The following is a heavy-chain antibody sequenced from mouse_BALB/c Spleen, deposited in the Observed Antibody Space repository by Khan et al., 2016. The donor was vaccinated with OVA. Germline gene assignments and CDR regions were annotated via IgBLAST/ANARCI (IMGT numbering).Heavy chain of an antibody. Sequence: EVQLQESGPGLVKPSQSLSLTCTVTGYSITSGYGWNWIRQFPGNKLEWMGYISYSGSPNYNPSLKSRISITRETSKNQFFLQLNSVTNEDTATYHCARTARMKYWGQGTTLTVSS. CDR1: GYSITSGYG. CDR3: ARTARMKY. J-gene: IGHJ2*01. D-gene: IGHD3-3*01. V-gene: IGHV3-2*02. CDR2: ISYSGSP.